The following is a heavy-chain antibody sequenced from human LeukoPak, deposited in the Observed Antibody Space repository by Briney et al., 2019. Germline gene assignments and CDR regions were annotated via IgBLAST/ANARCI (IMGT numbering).Heavy chain of an antibody. CDR2: ISSSSSYI. CDR3: ARAEGDYLNYYGMDV. V-gene: IGHV3-21*01. CDR1: GFTLSSYS. Sequence: PGGSLRLSCAASGFTLSSYSMNWVRQAPGKGLEWVSSISSSSSYIYYADSVKGRFTTSRDNAKNSLCLQMNSLRAEDTAVYYCARAEGDYLNYYGMDVWGQGTTVTVSS. D-gene: IGHD4-17*01. J-gene: IGHJ6*02.